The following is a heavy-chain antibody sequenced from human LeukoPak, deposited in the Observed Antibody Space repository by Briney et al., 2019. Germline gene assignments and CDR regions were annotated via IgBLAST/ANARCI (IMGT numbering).Heavy chain of an antibody. J-gene: IGHJ4*02. CDR1: GFTFSSHW. CDR2: INSDGSST. D-gene: IGHD3-10*01. Sequence: GGSLRLSCAASGFTFSSHWMHWVRQAPGKGPVWVSRINSDGSSTSYADSVKGRFTISRDNAKNTLYLQMNSLRVEDTAVYYCAREWSGFGELPDYWGQGTLVTVSS. CDR3: AREWSGFGELPDY. V-gene: IGHV3-74*01.